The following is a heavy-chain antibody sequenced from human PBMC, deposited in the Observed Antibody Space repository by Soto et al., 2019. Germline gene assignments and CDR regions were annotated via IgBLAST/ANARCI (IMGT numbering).Heavy chain of an antibody. CDR3: AREGVRGMDV. Sequence: QVQLVQSGAEVKKPGASVKVSCKASGYTFTSYDINWVRQATGQGLEWMGWMNPNSANTGYAQKFKXRVTMTRNTAIRTAYMELSSLRAEDTAVYYGAREGVRGMDVWGQGTPVIVSS. J-gene: IGHJ6*02. CDR2: MNPNSANT. D-gene: IGHD3-16*01. V-gene: IGHV1-8*01. CDR1: GYTFTSYD.